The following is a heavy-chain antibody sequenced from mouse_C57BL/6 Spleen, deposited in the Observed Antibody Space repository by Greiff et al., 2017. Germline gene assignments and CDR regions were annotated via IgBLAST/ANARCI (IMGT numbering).Heavy chain of an antibody. CDR2: IHPNSGST. Sequence: QVQLKQPGAELVKPGASVKLSCKASGYTFTSYWMHWVKQRPGQGLEWIGMIHPNSGSTNYNEKFKSKATLTVDKSSSTAYMQLSSLTSEDSAVYYCARYGMGAWFAYWGQGTLVTVSA. V-gene: IGHV1-64*01. D-gene: IGHD1-1*02. J-gene: IGHJ3*01. CDR3: ARYGMGAWFAY. CDR1: GYTFTSYW.